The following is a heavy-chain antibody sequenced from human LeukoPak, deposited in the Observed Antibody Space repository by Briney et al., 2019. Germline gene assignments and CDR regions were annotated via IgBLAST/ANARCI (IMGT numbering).Heavy chain of an antibody. V-gene: IGHV7-4-1*02. J-gene: IGHJ4*02. CDR1: GYTFTSYA. CDR2: INTNTGYP. Sequence: ASVKVSCKASGYTFTSYAMNWVRQAPGQGLEWMGWINTNTGYPTYAQGFTGRFVFSLDTSVSTAYLQISSLKAEDTAVYYCARGAQSGWYDYFDYWGQGTLVTVSS. D-gene: IGHD6-19*01. CDR3: ARGAQSGWYDYFDY.